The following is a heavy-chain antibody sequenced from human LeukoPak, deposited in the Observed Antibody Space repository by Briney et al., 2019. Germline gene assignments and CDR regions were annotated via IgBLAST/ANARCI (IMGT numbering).Heavy chain of an antibody. V-gene: IGHV3-48*01. D-gene: IGHD3-22*01. CDR3: ARDHNDISTFDI. J-gene: IGHJ3*02. CDR1: GFTFSSYS. Sequence: GGSLRLSCAASGFTFSSYSMNWVRQAPGKGLEWVSYISSSRSTIYYADSVKGRFTISRDNSKNTLYLQMNSLRAEDTAVYYCARDHNDISTFDIWGQGTMVTVSS. CDR2: ISSSRSTI.